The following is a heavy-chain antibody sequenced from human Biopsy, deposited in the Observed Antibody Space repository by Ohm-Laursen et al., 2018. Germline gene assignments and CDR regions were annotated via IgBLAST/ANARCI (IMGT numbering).Heavy chain of an antibody. CDR3: AKESALAGDFDS. J-gene: IGHJ4*02. D-gene: IGHD6-19*01. CDR1: GASVASGSYY. CDR2: ISNIGST. V-gene: IGHV4-61*01. Sequence: TLSLTCTVSGASVASGSYYWSWIRQPPRKGLEWLGYISNIGSTNYNPSLKSRVTISVDTSKNHFSLKLTSVTAADTAVYYCAKESALAGDFDSWGQGTLVTVSS.